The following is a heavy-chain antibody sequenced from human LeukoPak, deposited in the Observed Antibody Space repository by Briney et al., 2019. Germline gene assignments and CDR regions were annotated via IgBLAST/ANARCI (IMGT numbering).Heavy chain of an antibody. J-gene: IGHJ6*02. Sequence: GGPLRLSCAASGFTFSDYYMSWIRQAPGKGLEWVSYISSSGSTIYYADSVKGRFTISRDNAKNSLYLQMNSLRAEDTAVYYCARSRGVATIPYGMDVWGQGTTVTVSS. D-gene: IGHD5-12*01. CDR1: GFTFSDYY. CDR2: ISSSGSTI. V-gene: IGHV3-11*01. CDR3: ARSRGVATIPYGMDV.